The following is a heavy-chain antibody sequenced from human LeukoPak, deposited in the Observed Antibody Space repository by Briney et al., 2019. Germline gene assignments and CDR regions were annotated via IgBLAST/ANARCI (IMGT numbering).Heavy chain of an antibody. V-gene: IGHV4-59*01. Sequence: SETLSLTCTVSGGSSSSYYWSWMRQPPGKGLEWIGYIYYSGSTNYNPSLKSRVIISVDTSKNQFSLKLSSVTAADTAVYYCARASWLGIYGMDVWGQGTTVTVSS. J-gene: IGHJ6*02. D-gene: IGHD6-19*01. CDR2: IYYSGST. CDR1: GGSSSSYY. CDR3: ARASWLGIYGMDV.